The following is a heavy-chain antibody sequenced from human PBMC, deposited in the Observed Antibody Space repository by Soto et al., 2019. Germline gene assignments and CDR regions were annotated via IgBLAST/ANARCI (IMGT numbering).Heavy chain of an antibody. CDR3: ARSSLRSTTLIDY. CDR1: GYSFTSYW. CDR2: IYPADSDT. V-gene: IGHV5-51*01. J-gene: IGHJ4*02. Sequence: GESLKISCKGSGYSFTSYWIGWVRQMPGKGLEWMGIIYPADSDTRYSPSFQGQVTISADKSISTAYLQWSSLKASDTAMYYCARSSLRSTTLIDYWGQGTLVTVSS. D-gene: IGHD1-1*01.